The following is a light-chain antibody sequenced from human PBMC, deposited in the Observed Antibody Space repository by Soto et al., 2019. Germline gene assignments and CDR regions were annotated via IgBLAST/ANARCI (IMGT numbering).Light chain of an antibody. Sequence: QSVLTQPASVSRSPGQSITISCTGTSNDVGRYDYVSWYQQHPGKVPKLIISEVSDRPSGVSNRFSGSKSGNTASLTISGLQSEDVADYYCSSYTSTTTLVFGSGTKVTVL. CDR3: SSYTSTTTLV. J-gene: IGLJ1*01. CDR2: EVS. CDR1: SNDVGRYDY. V-gene: IGLV2-14*01.